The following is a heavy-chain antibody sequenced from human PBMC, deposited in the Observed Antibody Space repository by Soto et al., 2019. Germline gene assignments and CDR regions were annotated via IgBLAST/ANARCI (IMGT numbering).Heavy chain of an antibody. V-gene: IGHV3-74*01. CDR1: GFIFKMYW. D-gene: IGHD3-10*01. CDR2: IYNDGTYS. CDR3: TRGPRPISTGTGAY. Sequence: PGGSLRLSCAASGFIFKMYWMHWVRQSPGKGLVWISRIYNDGTYSDYADSVRGRFTISRDNVNDTLYLQMNNLRAEDSGLYYCTRGPRPISTGTGAYWGRGTLVTVSS. J-gene: IGHJ4*02.